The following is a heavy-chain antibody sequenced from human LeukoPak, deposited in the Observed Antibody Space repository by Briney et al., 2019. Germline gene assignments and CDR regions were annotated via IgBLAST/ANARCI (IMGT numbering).Heavy chain of an antibody. CDR3: ARTQLSDTAMSYFDY. Sequence: PGGSLRVSCAASGFTFSSYYMSWVRQAPGKRLEWVSSISSSSSYIYYADSVKGRFTISTDNAKNSLYLQMNSLRAEDTAVYYCARTQLSDTAMSYFDYWGRGTLVTVSS. CDR1: GFTFSSYY. J-gene: IGHJ4*02. D-gene: IGHD5-18*01. CDR2: ISSSSSYI. V-gene: IGHV3-21*01.